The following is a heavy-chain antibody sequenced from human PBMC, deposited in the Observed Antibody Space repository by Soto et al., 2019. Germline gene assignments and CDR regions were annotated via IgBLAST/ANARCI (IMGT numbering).Heavy chain of an antibody. Sequence: GGSLRLSCSDSGFTFGNFWIHWVRQAPGKGLEWVSHIGPDGTDIVYADSVKGRFIISRDNARNTLYLEMNSLRAEDTALYYCTRDIGGKGAYWGPGTLVTVSS. CDR1: GFTFGNFW. CDR2: IGPDGTDI. D-gene: IGHD3-10*01. V-gene: IGHV3-74*03. CDR3: TRDIGGKGAY. J-gene: IGHJ4*02.